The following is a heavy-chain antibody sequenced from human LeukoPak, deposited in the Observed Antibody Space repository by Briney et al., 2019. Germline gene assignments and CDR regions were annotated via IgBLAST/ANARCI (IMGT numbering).Heavy chain of an antibody. D-gene: IGHD3-22*01. CDR3: ARTEYYYDSSGYYLLDY. Sequence: ASVKVSCKXSGYTFTSYGISWVRQAPGQGLEWMGWISAYNGNTNYAQKLQGRVTMTTDTSTSTAYMELRSLRSDGTAVYYCARTEYYYDSSGYYLLDYWGQGTLVTVSS. V-gene: IGHV1-18*01. CDR2: ISAYNGNT. J-gene: IGHJ4*02. CDR1: GYTFTSYG.